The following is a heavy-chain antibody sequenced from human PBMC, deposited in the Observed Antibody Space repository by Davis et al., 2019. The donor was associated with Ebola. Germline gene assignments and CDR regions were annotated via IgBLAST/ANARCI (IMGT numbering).Heavy chain of an antibody. Sequence: GESLKISCAASGFTFSSYGMHWVRQGSGKGLEWVALIWYDGSNKYYADSVKGRFTISRDNSKNTLYLQMNSLRAEDTAVYYCARIHDGSAEDYWGQGTLVTVSS. CDR3: ARIHDGSAEDY. CDR1: GFTFSSYG. V-gene: IGHV3-33*01. CDR2: IWYDGSNK. D-gene: IGHD3-22*01. J-gene: IGHJ4*02.